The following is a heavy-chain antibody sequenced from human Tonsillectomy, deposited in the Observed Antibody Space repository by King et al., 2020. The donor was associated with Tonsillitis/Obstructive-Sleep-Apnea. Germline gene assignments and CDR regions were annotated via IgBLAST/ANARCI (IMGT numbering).Heavy chain of an antibody. V-gene: IGHV3-33*06. CDR1: GFTFSSYG. J-gene: IGHJ2*01. CDR3: AKDYGDYWYFDL. D-gene: IGHD4-17*01. Sequence: VPLVESGGGVVQPGRSLRLSCAASGFTFSSYGMHWVRQAPGKGLEWVAVTWYDGGNKYYADSVKGRFTISRDNSKNTLYLQMNSLRAEDTAVYYCAKDYGDYWYFDLWGRGTLVTVSS. CDR2: TWYDGGNK.